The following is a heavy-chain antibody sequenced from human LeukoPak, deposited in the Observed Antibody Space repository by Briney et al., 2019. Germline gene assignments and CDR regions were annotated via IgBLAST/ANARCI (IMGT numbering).Heavy chain of an antibody. V-gene: IGHV4-61*02. Sequence: SETLSLTCRVSVGSISSGSHSWSWIRQPAGKGLEWIGRIYPRGSTNYNPSLESRVTISVDTSKNQFSLKLSSVTAADTAVYYCARRLPGFLVRGVLNGNWFDPWGQGTLVTVSS. D-gene: IGHD3-10*01. CDR2: IYPRGST. CDR1: VGSISSGSHS. J-gene: IGHJ5*02. CDR3: ARRLPGFLVRGVLNGNWFDP.